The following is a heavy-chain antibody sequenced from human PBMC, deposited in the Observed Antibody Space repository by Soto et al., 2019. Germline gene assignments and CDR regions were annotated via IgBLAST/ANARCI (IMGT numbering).Heavy chain of an antibody. V-gene: IGHV1-18*04. CDR3: ARGGSYYDILTGPENWFDP. J-gene: IGHJ5*02. Sequence: ASVKVSCKSSGYPFNTYYLHWVRQAPGQGLEWMGRISAYNGNTNYAQKFQGRVTMTTDTSTSTAYMELRSLRSDDTAVYYCARGGSYYDILTGPENWFDPWGQGTLVTVSS. D-gene: IGHD3-9*01. CDR1: GYPFNTYY. CDR2: ISAYNGNT.